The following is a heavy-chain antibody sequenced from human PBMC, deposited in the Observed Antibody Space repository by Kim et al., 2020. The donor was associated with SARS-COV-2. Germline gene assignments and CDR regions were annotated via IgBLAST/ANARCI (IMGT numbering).Heavy chain of an antibody. J-gene: IGHJ5*02. CDR1: GFSFSSFN. CDR2: ITTSSSST. CDR3: ARGATTGYFDP. Sequence: GGSLRLSCDASGFSFSSFNMNWVRQAPGKGLEWVSFITTSSSSTHYADSVKGRFTISRDNAKNSLYLQMNSLRVEDTALYYCARGATTGYFDPWGQGTLVIVSS. D-gene: IGHD5-18*01. V-gene: IGHV3-21*04.